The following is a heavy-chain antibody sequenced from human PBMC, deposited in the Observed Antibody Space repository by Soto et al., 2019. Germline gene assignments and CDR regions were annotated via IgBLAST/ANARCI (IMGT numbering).Heavy chain of an antibody. CDR3: AKLRGAYTVFDN. CDR1: GFTFSNYW. V-gene: IGHV3-7*03. J-gene: IGHJ4*02. Sequence: LRLSCAPSGFTFSNYWMSWVRQAPGQGLEWVASIKQDGSVKHYVDSVKGRFTISRDNAEKSLHLQMNSLRAEDTAVYYCAKLRGAYTVFDNWGQGARVTVSS. CDR2: IKQDGSVK. D-gene: IGHD1-7*01.